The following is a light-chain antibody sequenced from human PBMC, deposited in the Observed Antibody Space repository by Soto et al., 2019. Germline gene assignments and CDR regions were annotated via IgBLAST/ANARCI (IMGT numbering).Light chain of an antibody. CDR2: SNN. J-gene: IGLJ2*01. CDR3: AAWDDSLSGHVV. V-gene: IGLV1-47*02. Sequence: QPVLTQPPSASGTPGQRVTISCSGSSSNIGSNYVYWYQQLPGTAPKLLIYSNNQRPSGVPDRFSGSKPGTSASLAISGLRSEDEADYYCAAWDDSLSGHVVFGGWTKITVL. CDR1: SSNIGSNY.